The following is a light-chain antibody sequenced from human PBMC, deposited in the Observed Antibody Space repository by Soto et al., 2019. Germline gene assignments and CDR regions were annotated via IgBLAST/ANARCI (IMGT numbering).Light chain of an antibody. CDR3: SSYTISSTRV. J-gene: IGLJ1*01. CDR2: DVS. CDR1: SSDVGGYNY. V-gene: IGLV2-14*01. Sequence: QSVLTQPASVSGSPGQSITISCTGTSSDVGGYNYVSLYQQHPGKAPKLMIYDVSNWPSGVSNRFSGSKSCNTASLSIPGRQGEDEADYYCSSYTISSTRVFGTGTKVTVL.